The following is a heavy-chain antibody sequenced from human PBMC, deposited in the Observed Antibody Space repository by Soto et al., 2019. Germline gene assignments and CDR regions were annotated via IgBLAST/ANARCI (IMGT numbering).Heavy chain of an antibody. Sequence: PGGSLRLSCAASGFSASGSAILWVRQASGRGLEWVGRIRARSHNYATTLAASLKGRFSISRDDSTNTAFLQMNDLTFDDTAIYYRIFYGAKIGWFDPWGQGTVVTVSS. D-gene: IGHD3-10*01. CDR1: GFSASGSA. CDR3: IFYGAKIGWFDP. CDR2: IRARSHNYAT. V-gene: IGHV3-73*01. J-gene: IGHJ5*02.